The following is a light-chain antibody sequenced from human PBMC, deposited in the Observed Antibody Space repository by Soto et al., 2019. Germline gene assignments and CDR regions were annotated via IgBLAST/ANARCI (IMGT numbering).Light chain of an antibody. V-gene: IGKV3-15*01. CDR3: QQYHNWPSWT. Sequence: EIVMTQSPATLSVSPGERATLSCRASQSVSSNLAWYQQKPGQAPRLLIYGASTRATSIPARFSGSGSGTEFTLTISSLQSEDFAVYYCQQYHNWPSWTFGQGTKVEIK. CDR1: QSVSSN. J-gene: IGKJ1*01. CDR2: GAS.